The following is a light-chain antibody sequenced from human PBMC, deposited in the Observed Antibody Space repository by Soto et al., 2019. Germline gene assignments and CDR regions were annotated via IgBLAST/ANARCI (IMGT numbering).Light chain of an antibody. CDR2: DAS. CDR3: QQYNGYSTWT. J-gene: IGKJ1*01. CDR1: QSINIW. Sequence: DIQLTQSPSTLSASVGDRITLTCRASQSINIWLAWYQQTPGKAPKILIFDASRLATGVPSRFSGSGSGTEFTLTISGLQPDDFATYYCQQYNGYSTWTFGQVTRVETK. V-gene: IGKV1-5*01.